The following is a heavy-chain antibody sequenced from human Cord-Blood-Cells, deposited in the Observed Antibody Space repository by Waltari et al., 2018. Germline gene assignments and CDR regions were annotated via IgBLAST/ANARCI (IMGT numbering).Heavy chain of an antibody. D-gene: IGHD1-20*01. CDR3: ARYNWDYYYYYMDV. Sequence: QLQLQESGPGLVKPSETLSLTCTVSGGSISTSSYYWGWIRQPPGKGLEGIGSIYYSGSTYYNPSLKSRVTISVDTSKNQFSLKLSSVTTADTAVYYCARYNWDYYYYYMDVWGKGTTVTVSS. J-gene: IGHJ6*03. CDR1: GGSISTSSYY. CDR2: IYYSGST. V-gene: IGHV4-39*01.